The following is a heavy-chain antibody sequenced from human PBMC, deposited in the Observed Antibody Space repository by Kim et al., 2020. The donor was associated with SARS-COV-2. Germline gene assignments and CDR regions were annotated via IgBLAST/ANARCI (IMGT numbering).Heavy chain of an antibody. D-gene: IGHD6-19*01. V-gene: IGHV4-34*01. CDR3: ARGFRGYSSGWYGY. CDR2: INHSGST. Sequence: SETLSLTCAVYGGSFSGYYWSWIRQPPGKGLEWIGEINHSGSTNYNPSLKSRVTISVDTSKNQFSLKLSSVTAADTAVYYCARGFRGYSSGWYGYWGQGTLVTVSS. J-gene: IGHJ4*02. CDR1: GGSFSGYY.